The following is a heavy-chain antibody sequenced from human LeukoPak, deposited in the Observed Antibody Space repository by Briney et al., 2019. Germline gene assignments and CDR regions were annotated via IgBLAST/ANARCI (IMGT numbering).Heavy chain of an antibody. CDR2: IYTSGSI. D-gene: IGHD2-15*01. CDR3: ARDPSHHSGTFDI. V-gene: IGHV4-4*07. Sequence: SETLSLTCTVSGGSISSYYWSWIRQPAGKGLEWIGRIYTSGSITYNPSLKSRVSMSVDTSKNQFSLKLSSVTAADTAVYYCARDPSHHSGTFDIWGQGTMVTVSS. CDR1: GGSISSYY. J-gene: IGHJ3*02.